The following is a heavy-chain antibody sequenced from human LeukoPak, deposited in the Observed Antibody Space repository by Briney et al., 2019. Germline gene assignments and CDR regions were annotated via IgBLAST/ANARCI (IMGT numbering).Heavy chain of an antibody. CDR2: INPNSGGT. CDR3: ARKDYFDY. V-gene: IGHV1-2*02. CDR1: VYTFTGYY. J-gene: IGHJ4*02. Sequence: ASVKVSCKASVYTFTGYYMHWVREAPGQGLEWMRWINPNSGGTNYAQKFRRRVTMTRDTSISRAYMELSRLTADDTAIYYCARKDYFDYWGQGTLVTVSS.